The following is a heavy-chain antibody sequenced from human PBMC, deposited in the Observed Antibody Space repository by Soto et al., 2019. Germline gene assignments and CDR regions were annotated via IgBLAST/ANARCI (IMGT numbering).Heavy chain of an antibody. CDR1: GFTFSDYG. J-gene: IGHJ4*02. V-gene: IGHV3-30*18. CDR2: ISYDGSNQ. CDR3: AKALGELSPESYDH. D-gene: IGHD3-16*02. Sequence: QVQLVESGGGVVQPGRSLRLSCAASGFTFSDYGMHWVRQAPGKGLEWVTIISYDGSNQYYADSVKGRFTISRDNSKNTLYLKMNSLRLEDTGVYYCAKALGELSPESYDHWGQGVLVTVSS.